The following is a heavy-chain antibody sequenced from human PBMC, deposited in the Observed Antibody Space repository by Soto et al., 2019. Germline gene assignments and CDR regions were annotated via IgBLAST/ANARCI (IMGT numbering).Heavy chain of an antibody. CDR1: GFTFSSYG. D-gene: IGHD3-3*01. CDR3: ARDLYDFWRGYYTSLKYYDYGMDV. CDR2: VWYDGGYK. J-gene: IGHJ6*02. Sequence: GGSLRLSCAASGFTFSSYGMHWVRQAPGKGLEWVAVVWYDGGYKYYADSVKGRFTSSGDNSKNTLYLQMNSLRAEDTAVYYCARDLYDFWRGYYTSLKYYDYGMDVWGQGTTVTVSS. V-gene: IGHV3-33*01.